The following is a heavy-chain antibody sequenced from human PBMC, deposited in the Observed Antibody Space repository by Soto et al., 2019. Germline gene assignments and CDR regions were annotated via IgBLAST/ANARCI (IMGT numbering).Heavy chain of an antibody. Sequence: SSETLSLTCTVSGGSISSYYWSWIRQPPGKGLEWIGYIHYSGSTNYNPSLKSRVTISVDTSKNQFSLKLSSVTAADTAVYYCARMEWLLGNWFDPWGQGTLVTVSS. D-gene: IGHD3-3*01. V-gene: IGHV4-59*01. CDR2: IHYSGST. CDR3: ARMEWLLGNWFDP. CDR1: GGSISSYY. J-gene: IGHJ5*02.